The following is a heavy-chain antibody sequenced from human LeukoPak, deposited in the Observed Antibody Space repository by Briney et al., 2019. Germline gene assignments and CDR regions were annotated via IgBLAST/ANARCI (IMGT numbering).Heavy chain of an antibody. CDR2: MNPNSGNT. D-gene: IGHD6-13*01. Sequence: ASVKVCCKASGYTFTSYDINWVRQATGQGPEWIGWMNPNSGNTGYAQKFQGRVTMTRNNSISTGYMELRSLRSEDTAVYYCTRGRRERGYWFDPWGQGTLVTVSS. J-gene: IGHJ5*02. CDR1: GYTFTSYD. CDR3: TRGRRERGYWFDP. V-gene: IGHV1-8*01.